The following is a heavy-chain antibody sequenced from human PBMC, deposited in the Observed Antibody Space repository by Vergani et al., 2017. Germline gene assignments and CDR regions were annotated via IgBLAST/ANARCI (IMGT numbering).Heavy chain of an antibody. CDR1: GYTFTSYY. CDR2: INPSGGST. V-gene: IGHV1-46*01. CDR3: ATPAARDWCFDY. J-gene: IGHJ4*02. Sequence: QVQLVQSGAEVKKPGASVKVSCKASGYTFTSYYMHWVRQAPGQGLEWMGIINPSGGSTSYAQKFQGRVTMTRDTSTSTVYMELSSLRSEDTAVYYCATPAARDWCFDYWGQGTLVTVSS. D-gene: IGHD2-2*01.